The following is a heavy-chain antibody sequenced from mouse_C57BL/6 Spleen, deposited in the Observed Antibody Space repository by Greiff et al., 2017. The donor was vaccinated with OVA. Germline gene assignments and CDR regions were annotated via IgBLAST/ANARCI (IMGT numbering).Heavy chain of an antibody. Sequence: EVHLVESGEGLVKPGGSLKLSCAASGFTFSSYAMSWVRQTPEKRLEWVAYISSGGDYIYYADTVKGRFTISRDNARNTLYLQMSSLKSEDTAMYYCTRDRSYYYGSSYWYFDVWGTGTTVTVSS. D-gene: IGHD1-1*01. V-gene: IGHV5-9-1*02. CDR3: TRDRSYYYGSSYWYFDV. CDR2: ISSGGDYI. CDR1: GFTFSSYA. J-gene: IGHJ1*03.